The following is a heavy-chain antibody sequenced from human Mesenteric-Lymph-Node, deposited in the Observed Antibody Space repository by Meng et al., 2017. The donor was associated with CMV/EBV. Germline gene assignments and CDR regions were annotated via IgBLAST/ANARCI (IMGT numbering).Heavy chain of an antibody. CDR3: ANLFPPGYDFWSGHRHRPKYGMDV. V-gene: IGHV3-30*02. D-gene: IGHD3-3*01. CDR2: IRYDGSNK. Sequence: GGSLRLSCAASGFTFSSYAMHWVRQAPGKGLEWVAFIRYDGSNKYYADSVKGRFTISRDNSKNTLYLQMNSLRAEDTAVYYCANLFPPGYDFWSGHRHRPKYGMDVWGQGTTVTVSS. CDR1: GFTFSSYA. J-gene: IGHJ6*02.